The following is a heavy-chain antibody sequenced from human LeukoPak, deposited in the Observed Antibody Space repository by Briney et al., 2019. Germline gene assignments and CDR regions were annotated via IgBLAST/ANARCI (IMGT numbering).Heavy chain of an antibody. CDR3: ARSSGRSPNRDYMDV. D-gene: IGHD1-14*01. J-gene: IGHJ6*03. CDR2: IIPIFGTA. V-gene: IGHV1-69*13. Sequence: ASVKVSCKASGGTFSSYAISWVRQAPGQGLEWMGGIIPIFGTANYAQKFQGRVTITADESTSTAYMELSSLRSEDTAVYYCARSSGRSPNRDYMDVWGKGTTVTISS. CDR1: GGTFSSYA.